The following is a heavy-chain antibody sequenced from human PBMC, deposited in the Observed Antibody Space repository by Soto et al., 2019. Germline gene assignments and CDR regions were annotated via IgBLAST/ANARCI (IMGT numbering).Heavy chain of an antibody. CDR2: ISSSGSTI. V-gene: IGHV3-11*01. CDR1: GFTFSDYY. CDR3: QGQWLPRDYFDY. J-gene: IGHJ4*02. Sequence: PGGSLRLSCAASGFTFSDYYMSWIRQAPGKGLEWVSYISSSGSTIYYADSVKGRFTISRDNAKNSLYLQMNSLRAEDTAVYYCQGQWLPRDYFDYWGQGTLVTVSS. D-gene: IGHD6-19*01.